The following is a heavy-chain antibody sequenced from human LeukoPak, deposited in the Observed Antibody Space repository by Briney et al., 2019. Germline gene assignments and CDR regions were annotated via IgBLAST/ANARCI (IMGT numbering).Heavy chain of an antibody. D-gene: IGHD3-22*01. CDR3: ASLHRDSDGYYYVDN. CDR1: GGSISNYY. Sequence: PSETLSLTCSVSGGSISNYYWSWIRQPAGKGLEWIGRIYTSGSTKYNPSLKSRVTMSLDKSKNQFSLKLSSVIAADTAVYYCASLHRDSDGYYYVDNWGQGTLVTVSS. J-gene: IGHJ4*02. V-gene: IGHV4-4*07. CDR2: IYTSGST.